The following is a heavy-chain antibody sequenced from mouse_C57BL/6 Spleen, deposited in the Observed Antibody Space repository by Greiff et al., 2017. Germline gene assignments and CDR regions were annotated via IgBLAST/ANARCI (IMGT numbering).Heavy chain of an antibody. CDR2: IHPNSGST. V-gene: IGHV1-64*01. CDR1: GYTFTSYW. J-gene: IGHJ2*01. Sequence: QVQLQQPGAELVKPGASVKLSCKASGYTFTSYWMHWVKQRPGQGLEWIGMIHPNSGSTNYNEKFKSKATLTVDKSSSTAYMQLSSLTSEDSAVYYCAIFRGWLPYFDYWGQGTTLTVSS. CDR3: AIFRGWLPYFDY. D-gene: IGHD2-3*01.